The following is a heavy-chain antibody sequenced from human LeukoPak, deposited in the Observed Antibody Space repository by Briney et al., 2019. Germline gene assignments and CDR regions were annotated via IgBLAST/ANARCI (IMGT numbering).Heavy chain of an antibody. D-gene: IGHD3-22*01. CDR2: ISGSGGST. V-gene: IGHV3-23*01. CDR1: GFTFSSYA. CDR3: AKDLGYYDSSGDY. J-gene: IGHJ4*02. Sequence: PGGSLRLSCAASGFTFSSYAMSWVRQAPGKGLEWVSAISGSGGSTYYADSVRGRFTISRDNSKNTLYLQMNSLRAEDTAVYYCAKDLGYYDSSGDYWGQGTLVTVSS.